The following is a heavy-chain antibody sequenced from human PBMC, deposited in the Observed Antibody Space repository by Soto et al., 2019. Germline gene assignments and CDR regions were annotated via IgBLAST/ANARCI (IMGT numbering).Heavy chain of an antibody. CDR2: ISSYGSDT. J-gene: IGHJ6*02. CDR1: GFTFSRYW. V-gene: IGHV3-74*01. CDR3: SRHYAYAESYYWYGIAV. D-gene: IGHD3-16*01. Sequence: VQLVESGGGLVLPGGSLRLSCAASGFTFSRYWMHWVRQATGKGLAWVSRISSYGSDTHYADSVKGRFTISRDNAKNTLYLQMSSLRSVDAAVSYCSRHYAYAESYYWYGIAVWRQGTRVTVS.